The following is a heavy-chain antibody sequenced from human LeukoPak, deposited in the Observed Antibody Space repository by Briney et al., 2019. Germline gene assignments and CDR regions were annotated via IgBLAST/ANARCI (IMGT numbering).Heavy chain of an antibody. CDR1: GYTFTSYG. V-gene: IGHV1-69*04. CDR2: IIPILGIA. D-gene: IGHD3-9*01. J-gene: IGHJ4*02. CDR3: ARDRHYDILTGSLFDY. Sequence: SVKVSCKASGYTFTSYGISWVRQAPGQGLEWMGRIIPILGIANYAQKFQGRVTITADKSTSTAYMELSSLRSEDTAVYYCARDRHYDILTGSLFDYCGQGTLVTVSS.